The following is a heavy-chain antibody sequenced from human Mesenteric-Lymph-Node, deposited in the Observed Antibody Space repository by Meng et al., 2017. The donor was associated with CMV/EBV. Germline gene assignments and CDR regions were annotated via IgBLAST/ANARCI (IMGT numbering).Heavy chain of an antibody. V-gene: IGHV3-7*01. D-gene: IGHD4-23*01. CDR2: IKQDGSEK. J-gene: IGHJ3*02. CDR3: ARVPQAVGAFDI. Sequence: GGSLRLSCAASGFSFSSYGMHWVRQSPGKGLEWVANIKQDGSEKYYVDSVKSRFTISRDNAKNSLYLQMNSLRAEDTAVYYCARVPQAVGAFDIWGQGTMVTVSS. CDR1: GFSFSSYG.